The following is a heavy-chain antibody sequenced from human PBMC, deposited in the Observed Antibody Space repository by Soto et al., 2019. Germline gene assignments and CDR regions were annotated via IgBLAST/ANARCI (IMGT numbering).Heavy chain of an antibody. D-gene: IGHD2-15*01. CDR1: GFTFSSYA. V-gene: IGHV3-23*01. J-gene: IGHJ4*02. Sequence: EVQLLESGGGLVQPGGSLRLSCAASGFTFSSYALSWVRQAPGKGLEWVSAIRGSGGSTYYADSVKGRFPLSRDHSKNTPYLQVNSLRAEDTAVDYCAKDGPLVGVVHTLYYVDCWGQVTLVTVCS. CDR3: AKDGPLVGVVHTLYYVDC. CDR2: IRGSGGST.